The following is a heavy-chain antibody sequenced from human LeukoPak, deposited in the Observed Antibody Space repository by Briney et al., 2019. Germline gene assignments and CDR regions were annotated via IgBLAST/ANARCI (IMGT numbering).Heavy chain of an antibody. D-gene: IGHD5-18*01. CDR3: ANLGYSD. Sequence: GGSLRLSCAASGFTFNNAWMSWVRQAPGKGLEWVATIKDDGSDRYYVDSVKGRFTISRDNAKNSLYLQMNSLRVEDTAVYYGANLGYSDGGQGTLVSVSS. V-gene: IGHV3-7*01. CDR2: IKDDGSDR. J-gene: IGHJ4*02. CDR1: GFTFNNAW.